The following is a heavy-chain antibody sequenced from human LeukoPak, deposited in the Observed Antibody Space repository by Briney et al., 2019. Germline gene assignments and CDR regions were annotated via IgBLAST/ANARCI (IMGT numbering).Heavy chain of an antibody. CDR1: GFTFSDSY. J-gene: IGHJ5*01. V-gene: IGHV3-11*04. Sequence: GGSLRLSCAASGFTFSDSYMTWVRQAPGKGVEWVAHISGSGHDINYSGSVKGRFTISRDNAKNSLYLQMSSLRVEDTAVYYCTRDPRHFDSCGQGTLVTVSS. D-gene: IGHD6-6*01. CDR2: ISGSGHDI. CDR3: TRDPRHFDS.